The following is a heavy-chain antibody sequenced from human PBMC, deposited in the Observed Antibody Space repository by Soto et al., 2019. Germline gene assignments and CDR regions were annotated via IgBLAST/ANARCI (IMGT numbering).Heavy chain of an antibody. CDR1: GFTFSTYW. V-gene: IGHV3-74*01. CDR3: ASGGEDVVVAAAMLGEVDHHYGMDF. J-gene: IGHJ6*02. D-gene: IGHD2-2*01. Sequence: GGSLRLSCAASGFTFSTYWMHWVRQAPGKGLVWVSRINSDGSSTSYADSVKGRFTISRDNAKNTLYLQMNSLRAEDTAVYYCASGGEDVVVAAAMLGEVDHHYGMDFWGQGTTVTLSS. CDR2: INSDGSST.